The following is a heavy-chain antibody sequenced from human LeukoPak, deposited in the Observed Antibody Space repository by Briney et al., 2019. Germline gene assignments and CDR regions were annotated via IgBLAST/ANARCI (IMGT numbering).Heavy chain of an antibody. V-gene: IGHV3-21*01. J-gene: IGHJ5*02. CDR2: ISDTSRYT. Sequence: GGSLRLSCAASGFTFSGYSMNWVRLSPGKGLEWVSSISDTSRYTYYADSVKGRFIISRDNAKNSLYLQMNSLRADDTAVYYCARGSVGYWFDPWGQGTLVTVSS. CDR1: GFTFSGYS. D-gene: IGHD5/OR15-5a*01. CDR3: ARGSVGYWFDP.